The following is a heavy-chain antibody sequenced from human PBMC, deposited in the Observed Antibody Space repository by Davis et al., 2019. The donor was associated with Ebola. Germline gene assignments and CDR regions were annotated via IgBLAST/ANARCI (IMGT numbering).Heavy chain of an antibody. V-gene: IGHV3-30-3*01. Sequence: PGGSLRLSCAASGFTFSSYAMHWVRQAPGKGLEWVTVISSDGSNENYADSVKGRFTTSRDRSKNTLYLQMNSLRIEDTAVYYCVRSENFSQDVWGKGTTVTVSS. J-gene: IGHJ6*03. CDR3: VRSENFSQDV. CDR2: ISSDGSNE. D-gene: IGHD1-7*01. CDR1: GFTFSSYA.